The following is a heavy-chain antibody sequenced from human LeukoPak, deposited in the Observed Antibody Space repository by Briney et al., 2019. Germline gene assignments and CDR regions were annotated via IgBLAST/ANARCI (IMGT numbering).Heavy chain of an antibody. Sequence: GGSLRLSCAASGFTFSSYEMNWVRQAPGKGLEWVSYISSGGNNIYYADSVKGRFTISRDSAKNSLYLQMSSLGAEDTAVYYCARDSPITGSFYYYMDVWGKGTTVTVSS. CDR1: GFTFSSYE. V-gene: IGHV3-48*03. D-gene: IGHD1-20*01. CDR3: ARDSPITGSFYYYMDV. CDR2: ISSGGNNI. J-gene: IGHJ6*03.